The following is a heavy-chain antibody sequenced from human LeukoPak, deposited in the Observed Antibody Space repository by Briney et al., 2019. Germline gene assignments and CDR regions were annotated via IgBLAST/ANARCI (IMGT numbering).Heavy chain of an antibody. CDR3: AKVAKYYYGPETYYFFEQ. Sequence: GGSLRLSCAATGFTFSSYSMNWVRQAPGKGLEWVANINQDGTEKYYVDSVKGRVTISRDYAKNSLYLQMNSLRVEDTAVYYCAKVAKYYYGPETYYFFEQWGQGTPVTASS. CDR1: GFTFSSYS. J-gene: IGHJ4*02. CDR2: INQDGTEK. V-gene: IGHV3-7*01. D-gene: IGHD3-10*01.